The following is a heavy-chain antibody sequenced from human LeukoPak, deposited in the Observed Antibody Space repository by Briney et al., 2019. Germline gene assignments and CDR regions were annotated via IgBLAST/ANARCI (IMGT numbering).Heavy chain of an antibody. CDR2: ISSSGSTI. Sequence: GGSLRLSCAASGFTFSSYEMNWVRQAPGKGLEWVSYISSSGSTIYYADSVKGRFTISRDNARNSLYLQMNSLRAEDTAVYYCARNSYYMSGGDAFGIWGQGTMVTVSS. CDR3: ARNSYYMSGGDAFGI. CDR1: GFTFSSYE. J-gene: IGHJ3*02. D-gene: IGHD3-10*01. V-gene: IGHV3-48*03.